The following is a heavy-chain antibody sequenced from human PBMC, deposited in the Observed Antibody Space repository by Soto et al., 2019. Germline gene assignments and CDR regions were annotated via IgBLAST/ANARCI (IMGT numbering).Heavy chain of an antibody. CDR1: GFVFSSCA. CDR3: ARDQDTYGQAVFDS. CDR2: LSGGGDST. D-gene: IGHD2-15*01. J-gene: IGHJ4*02. V-gene: IGHV3-23*01. Sequence: GGSLRLSCAASGFVFSSCAMTWLRRAPGKGLEWVSVLSGGGDSTYYAPSVKGRFTISRDNAKNTLYLHMNSLRPEDSAMYYCARDQDTYGQAVFDSWGQGTLVTVSS.